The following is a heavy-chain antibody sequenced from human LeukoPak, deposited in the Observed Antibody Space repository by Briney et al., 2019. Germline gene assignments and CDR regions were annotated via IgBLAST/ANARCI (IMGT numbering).Heavy chain of an antibody. CDR3: ARGLVIRGRLDY. V-gene: IGHV4-59*01. D-gene: IGHD3-22*01. CDR2: IYYSGST. J-gene: IGHJ4*02. Sequence: SETLSLTCAVYGGSFSSYYWSWIRQPPGKGLEWIGYIYYSGSTNYNPSLKSRVTISVDTSKKQFSLKLSSVTAADTAVYYCARGLVIRGRLDYWGQGTLVTVSS. CDR1: GGSFSSYY.